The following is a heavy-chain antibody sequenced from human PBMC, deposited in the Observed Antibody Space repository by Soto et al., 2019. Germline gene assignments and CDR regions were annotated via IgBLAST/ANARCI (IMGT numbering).Heavy chain of an antibody. D-gene: IGHD6-13*01. CDR2: INHRGST. Sequence: QVQLQQWGAGLLKPSETRSLTCAVYGGSFSGYYWTWIRQPPGKGLEWIGEINHRGSTNYNPSLKXRXTXWVDTSKNQFSLKLMSLTAADTALYYCAFVAARKDYWGQGTLVTVSS. CDR3: AFVAARKDY. CDR1: GGSFSGYY. J-gene: IGHJ4*02. V-gene: IGHV4-34*01.